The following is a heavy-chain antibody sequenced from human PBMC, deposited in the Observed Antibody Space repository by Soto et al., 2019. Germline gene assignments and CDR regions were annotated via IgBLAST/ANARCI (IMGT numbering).Heavy chain of an antibody. CDR2: IFSNNER. CDR3: ARLVADSSWYYYGLDV. D-gene: IGHD3-10*01. Sequence: QVTLKESGPVLVKATETLTLTCSISGFSLTTGRMGVSWIRQPPGKALEWLAHIFSNNERSYTTSLQLRLSFSADNSKSQVVLSMTDVGPVDAATYFCARLVADSSWYYYGLDVWGQGASVTVS. V-gene: IGHV2-26*03. CDR1: GFSLTTGRMG. J-gene: IGHJ6*02.